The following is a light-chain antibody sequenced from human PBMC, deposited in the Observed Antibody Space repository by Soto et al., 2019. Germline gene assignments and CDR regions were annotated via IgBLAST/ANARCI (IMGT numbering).Light chain of an antibody. CDR1: NIGSKG. Sequence: SYELTQPPSVSVTPGQTARITCGGNNIGSKGVHWYQQKPGQAPVLVVYDDSDRPSGIPEPFSGSNSGNTATLTINRVEAGDEADFFCQVWDDSGDHVVFGGGTKLTVL. J-gene: IGLJ2*01. CDR2: DDS. CDR3: QVWDDSGDHVV. V-gene: IGLV3-21*02.